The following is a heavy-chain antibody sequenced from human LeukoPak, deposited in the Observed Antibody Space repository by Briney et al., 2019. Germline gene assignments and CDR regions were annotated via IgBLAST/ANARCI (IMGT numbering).Heavy chain of an antibody. CDR3: AGVPSEGRYFVWLLECRSGFGMNV. V-gene: IGHV1-69*05. D-gene: IGHD3-9*01. CDR1: GFTFSSYA. Sequence: ASVKLSCKASGFTFSSYAISWVRQAPGQGLEWVAGIIPIFSKTNYADKVQGRFTTTRDKSTSTPYMEMNSLRSEDTAVYYCAGVPSEGRYFVWLLECRSGFGMNVWGKGSTVSLPS. CDR2: IIPIFSKT. J-gene: IGHJ6*04.